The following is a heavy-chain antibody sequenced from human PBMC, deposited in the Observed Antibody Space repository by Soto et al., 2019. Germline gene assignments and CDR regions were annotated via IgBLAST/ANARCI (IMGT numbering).Heavy chain of an antibody. D-gene: IGHD6-25*01. CDR1: GYTFTSYG. V-gene: IGHV1-18*04. CDR2: ISAYNGNT. Sequence: ASVKVSCKASGYTFTSYGISWVRQAPGQGLEWMGWISAYNGNTNYAQKLQGRVTMTTDTSTSTAYMELRSLRSDDTAVNSCASTSRPYYYYGMDVWGQGTTATVSS. J-gene: IGHJ6*02. CDR3: ASTSRPYYYYGMDV.